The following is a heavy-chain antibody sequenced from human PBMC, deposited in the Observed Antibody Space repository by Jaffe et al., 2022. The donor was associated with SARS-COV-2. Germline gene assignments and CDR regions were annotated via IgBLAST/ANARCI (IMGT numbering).Heavy chain of an antibody. CDR1: GFTFDDYA. V-gene: IGHV3-9*01. CDR2: ISWNSGSI. Sequence: EVQLVESGGGLVQPGRSLRLSCAASGFTFDDYAMHWVRQAPGKGLEWVSGISWNSGSIGYADSVKGRFTISRDNAKNSLYLQMNSLRAEDTALYYCAKDSRGSGYCSSTSCPWASFDYWGQGTLVTVSS. J-gene: IGHJ4*02. CDR3: AKDSRGSGYCSSTSCPWASFDY. D-gene: IGHD2-2*01.